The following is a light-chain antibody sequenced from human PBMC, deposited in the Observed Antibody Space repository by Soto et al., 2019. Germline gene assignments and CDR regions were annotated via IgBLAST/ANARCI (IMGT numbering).Light chain of an antibody. CDR1: QSVSSN. V-gene: IGKV3-15*01. CDR3: QQYNNWPTT. J-gene: IGKJ4*01. Sequence: EIGMTQSPATLSVSPGERATLSCRASQSVSSNLAWYQQKPGQAPRLLIYGASTRATGIPARFSGSGSGTEFTLTISSLQSEDFAVYYCQQYNNWPTTFGGGTKVEIK. CDR2: GAS.